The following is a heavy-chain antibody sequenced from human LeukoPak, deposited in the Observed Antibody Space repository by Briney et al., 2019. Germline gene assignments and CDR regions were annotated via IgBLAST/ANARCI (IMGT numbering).Heavy chain of an antibody. Sequence: GGSLRLSCAASRFTFSSYWMSWVRQAPGKGLEWVANIKQDGSEKYYVDSVKGRFTISRDNAKNSLYLQMNSLRAEDTAVYYCAREEYCSSTSCCDYWGQGTRVTVSS. V-gene: IGHV3-7*03. J-gene: IGHJ4*02. CDR2: IKQDGSEK. D-gene: IGHD2-2*01. CDR3: AREEYCSSTSCCDY. CDR1: RFTFSSYW.